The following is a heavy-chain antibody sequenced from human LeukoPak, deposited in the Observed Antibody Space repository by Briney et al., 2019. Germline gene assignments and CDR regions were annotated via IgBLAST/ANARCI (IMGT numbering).Heavy chain of an antibody. Sequence: GGSLRLSCAASVFTVSPYCMHWVRQAPGKGLEWVTFIRFDGSNEYYTDSLKGRFTISRDNSKNTLYLEMNSLRAEDTAVYYCAGDFDYWGEGTLVTVSS. CDR3: AGDFDY. J-gene: IGHJ4*02. CDR1: VFTVSPYC. V-gene: IGHV3-30*02. CDR2: IRFDGSNE.